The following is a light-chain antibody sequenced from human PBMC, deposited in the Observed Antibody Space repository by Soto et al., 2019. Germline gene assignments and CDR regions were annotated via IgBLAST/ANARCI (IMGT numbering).Light chain of an antibody. V-gene: IGKV3-20*01. J-gene: IGKJ1*01. CDR1: QTVNSDY. Sequence: EIVLTQSPGTLSLSPGERATLSCRASQTVNSDYLAWYQQKPGQSPRVLIYGASNRATGIPDRFSGSGSGTDFTLTISILEPEDFAVYYCQQYDQSPRTFGQGTKVEVK. CDR2: GAS. CDR3: QQYDQSPRT.